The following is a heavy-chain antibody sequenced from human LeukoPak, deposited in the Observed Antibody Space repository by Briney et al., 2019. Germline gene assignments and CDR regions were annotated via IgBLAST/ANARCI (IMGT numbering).Heavy chain of an antibody. D-gene: IGHD7-27*01. Sequence: GGSLRLSCAASGFTFNTYAMSWVRQAPGKGLEWVSGITSGANTYYADSVKGRFTISRDNSENTLNLQMNSLRAEDTAIYYCAKTELGGQYRIWGQGTMVTVSS. V-gene: IGHV3-23*01. J-gene: IGHJ3*02. CDR2: ITSGANT. CDR1: GFTFNTYA. CDR3: AKTELGGQYRI.